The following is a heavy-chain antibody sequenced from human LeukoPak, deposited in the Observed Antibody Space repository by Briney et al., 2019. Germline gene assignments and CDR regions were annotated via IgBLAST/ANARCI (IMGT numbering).Heavy chain of an antibody. J-gene: IGHJ4*02. CDR1: GYTFTSYY. CDR2: INPSGGST. V-gene: IGHV1-46*01. Sequence: ASVTVSCKASGYTFTSYYMHWVRQAPGQGLEWMGIINPSGGSTRYAKKFQGRVTMTRDTSTSTVYMELSSLRSEDRAVYYCARGTGIAVAGMGDYWGQGTLVTVSS. CDR3: ARGTGIAVAGMGDY. D-gene: IGHD6-19*01.